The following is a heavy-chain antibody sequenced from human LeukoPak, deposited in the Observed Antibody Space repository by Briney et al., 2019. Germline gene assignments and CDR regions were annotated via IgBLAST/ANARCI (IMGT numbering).Heavy chain of an antibody. CDR3: ARDRPIAAAGNYYYYGMDV. J-gene: IGHJ6*02. V-gene: IGHV1-46*01. Sequence: ASVKVSCKASGYTFTSYDFNWVRQAPGQGLEWMGIINPSGGSTSYAQKFQGRVTMTRDTSTSTVYMELSSLRSEDTAVYYCARDRPIAAAGNYYYYGMDVWGQGTTVTVSS. D-gene: IGHD6-13*01. CDR2: INPSGGST. CDR1: GYTFTSYD.